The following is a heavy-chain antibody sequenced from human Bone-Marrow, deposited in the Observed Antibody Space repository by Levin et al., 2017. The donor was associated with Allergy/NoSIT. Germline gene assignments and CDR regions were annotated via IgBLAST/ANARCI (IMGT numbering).Heavy chain of an antibody. CDR1: GFTFSSYD. D-gene: IGHD3-10*01. CDR2: INTAGDT. V-gene: IGHV3-13*01. J-gene: IGHJ3*02. Sequence: GESLKISCAASGFTFSSYDMHWVRQATGKGLAWISGINTAGDTYYPDSVKGRFTISREYAKNYLFLQMNSLTAGDTAVYYCARVHRGAFDIWGQGTVVTVSS. CDR3: ARVHRGAFDI.